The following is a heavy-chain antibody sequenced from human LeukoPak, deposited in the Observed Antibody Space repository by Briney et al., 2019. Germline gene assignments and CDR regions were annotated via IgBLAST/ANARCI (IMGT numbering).Heavy chain of an antibody. CDR2: IRSKANSYAT. Sequence: PGGSLRLSCAASGFIFSGSAMHWVRQASGKGLEWVGRIRSKANSYATAYAASVKGRFTISRDDSKNTAYLQMNSLKTEDTAVYYCTLILATASDTDDWGQGTLVTVSS. V-gene: IGHV3-73*01. D-gene: IGHD2-21*02. CDR3: TLILATASDTDD. J-gene: IGHJ4*02. CDR1: GFIFSGSA.